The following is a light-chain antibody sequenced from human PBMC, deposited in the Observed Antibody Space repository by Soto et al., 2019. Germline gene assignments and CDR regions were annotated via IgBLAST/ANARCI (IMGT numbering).Light chain of an antibody. Sequence: QSVLTQPASVSGSPGQSVTISCTGTSSDVGGYNYVSWYQQHPGKAPKLMIYEVSNRPSGVSNRFSGSKSGNTASLTISGRQAEDDADYYCSSYTSSSTLVVFGGGTKLPVL. J-gene: IGLJ2*01. V-gene: IGLV2-14*01. CDR1: SSDVGGYNY. CDR3: SSYTSSSTLVV. CDR2: EVS.